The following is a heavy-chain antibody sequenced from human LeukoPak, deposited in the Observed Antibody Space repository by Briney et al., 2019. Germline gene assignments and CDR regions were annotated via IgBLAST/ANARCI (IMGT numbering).Heavy chain of an antibody. J-gene: IGHJ5*02. CDR3: ARDRSYLDSRRGGWFDP. D-gene: IGHD3-10*01. V-gene: IGHV4-30-4*01. CDR2: IYYSGST. CDR1: GGSFSGYY. Sequence: SSETLSLTCAVYGGSFSGYYWSWIRQPPGKGLEWFGYIYYSGSTYYNPSLKSRVTISVDTSKNQFSLKLSSVTAADTAVYYCARDRSYLDSRRGGWFDPWGQGTLVTVSS.